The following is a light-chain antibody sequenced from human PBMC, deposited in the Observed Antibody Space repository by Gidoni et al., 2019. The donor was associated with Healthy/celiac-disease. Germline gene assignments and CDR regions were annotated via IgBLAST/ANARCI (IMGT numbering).Light chain of an antibody. J-gene: IGKJ1*01. V-gene: IGKV1-9*01. Sequence: DIQSTQSPSFLSASVGDRVTITCRASQGISSYLAWYQQKPGKAPKLLIYAASTLQSGVPSRFSGSGSGTEFTLTLSSLQPEDFATYYCQQLNSYPPWTFGQGTKVEIK. CDR1: QGISSY. CDR2: AAS. CDR3: QQLNSYPPWT.